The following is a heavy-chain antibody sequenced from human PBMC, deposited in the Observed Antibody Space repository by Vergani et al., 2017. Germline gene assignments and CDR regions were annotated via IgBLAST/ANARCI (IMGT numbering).Heavy chain of an antibody. J-gene: IGHJ6*02. CDR3: ARDTEINRGERPPDV. CDR1: GFTFSTYG. V-gene: IGHV3-33*01. Sequence: QVQLVESGGGVVQPGRSLRLSCAASGFTFSTYGMHWVRQAPGKGLEWVAVIWYDGSNKYYADSVKGRFTISRDNSKNTLYLQMNSLRAEDTAVYYCARDTEINRGERPPDVWGQGTTVTVSS. D-gene: IGHD1-1*01. CDR2: IWYDGSNK.